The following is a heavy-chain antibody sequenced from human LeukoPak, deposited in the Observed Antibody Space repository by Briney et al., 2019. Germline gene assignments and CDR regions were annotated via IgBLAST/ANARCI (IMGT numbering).Heavy chain of an antibody. CDR2: IYYSGST. D-gene: IGHD3-3*01. CDR1: GGSIGSSSYY. Sequence: TSETLSLTCTVSGGSIGSSSYYWGWIRQPPGKGLEWIGSIYYSGSTYYNPSLKSRVTISVDTSKNQFSLKLSSVTAADTAVYYCARDYYDFWSGYYLVFDYWGQGTLVTVSS. V-gene: IGHV4-39*01. J-gene: IGHJ4*02. CDR3: ARDYYDFWSGYYLVFDY.